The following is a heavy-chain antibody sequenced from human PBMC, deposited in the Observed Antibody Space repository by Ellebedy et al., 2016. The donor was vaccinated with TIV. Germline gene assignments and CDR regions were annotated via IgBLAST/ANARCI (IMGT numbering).Heavy chain of an antibody. J-gene: IGHJ4*02. Sequence: MPSETLSLTCTVSGSSITGYYWIWIRQSPGKGLEWMGYLYHGGDTTYNPSLKRRVTISLDKSKNQITLSLRSVTAAETAVYFCARGKVVNYWGQGTLVTVSS. CDR2: LYHGGDT. V-gene: IGHV4-59*01. CDR3: ARGKVVNY. CDR1: GSSITGYY. D-gene: IGHD3-22*01.